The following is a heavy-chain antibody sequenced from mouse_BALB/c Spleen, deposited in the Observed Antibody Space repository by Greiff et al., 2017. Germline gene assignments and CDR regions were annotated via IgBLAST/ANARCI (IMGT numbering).Heavy chain of an antibody. V-gene: IGHV5-6-3*01. J-gene: IGHJ3*01. CDR3: ARDLAWFAY. CDR1: GFTFSSYG. Sequence: EVHLVESGGGLVQPGGSLKLSCAASGFTFSSYGMSWVRQTPDKRLELVATINSNGGSTYYPDSVKGRFTISRDNAKNTLYLQMSSLKSEDTAMYYCARDLAWFAYWGQGTLVTVSA. CDR2: INSNGGST.